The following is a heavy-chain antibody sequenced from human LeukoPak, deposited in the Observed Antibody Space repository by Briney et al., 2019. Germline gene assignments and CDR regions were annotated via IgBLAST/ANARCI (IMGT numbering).Heavy chain of an antibody. J-gene: IGHJ6*04. CDR2: IYYGGST. Sequence: SETLSVTSTVSGGSIFSYYWCCMRQPPGKGLGWIGYIYYGGSTNYNTSHKSRVTISVDTSKNQFSLKLSSVTAADTAVYYCARVSVAAPQDYYGMDVWGKGTTVTVSS. V-gene: IGHV4-59*01. CDR3: ARVSVAAPQDYYGMDV. CDR1: GGSIFSYY. D-gene: IGHD6-19*01.